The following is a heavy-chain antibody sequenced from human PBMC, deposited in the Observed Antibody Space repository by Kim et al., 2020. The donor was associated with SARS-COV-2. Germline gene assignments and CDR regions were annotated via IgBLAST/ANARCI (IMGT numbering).Heavy chain of an antibody. J-gene: IGHJ6*02. CDR3: ASEEETYYYDSSGYSSYYGMDV. Sequence: GGSLRLSCAASGFTFSSYWMHWVRQAPGNGLVWVSRINSDGSSTSYADSVKGRFTISRDNAKNTLYLQMNSLRAEDTAVYYCASEEETYYYDSSGYSSYYGMDVWGQGTTVTVSS. CDR1: GFTFSSYW. CDR2: INSDGSST. D-gene: IGHD3-22*01. V-gene: IGHV3-74*01.